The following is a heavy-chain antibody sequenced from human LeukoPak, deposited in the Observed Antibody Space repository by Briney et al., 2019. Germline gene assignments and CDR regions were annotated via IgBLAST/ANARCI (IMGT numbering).Heavy chain of an antibody. D-gene: IGHD2-2*01. CDR1: GFTFSDYY. J-gene: IGHJ4*02. CDR3: ARVQDCSSTSCYFGSFDY. Sequence: KPGGSLRLSCAASGFTFSDYYMSWIRQAPGKGLEWVSYISSSGSTIYYADSVKGRFTISRDTAKNSLYLQMNSLRAEDTAVYYCARVQDCSSTSCYFGSFDYWGQGTLVTVSS. V-gene: IGHV3-11*04. CDR2: ISSSGSTI.